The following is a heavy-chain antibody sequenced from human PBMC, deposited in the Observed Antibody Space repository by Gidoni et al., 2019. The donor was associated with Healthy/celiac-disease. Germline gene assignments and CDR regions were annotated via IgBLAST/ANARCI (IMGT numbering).Heavy chain of an antibody. CDR1: GGTFSSYA. V-gene: IGHV1-69*01. CDR2: IIPIFGTA. CDR3: ARMVGCSGGSCYYYFDY. J-gene: IGHJ4*02. D-gene: IGHD2-15*01. Sequence: QVQLVQSGAEVKKPGSSVKVSCKASGGTFSSYAISWVRQAPGQGLEWMGGIIPIFGTANYAQKFQGRVTITADESTSTAYMELSSLRSEDTAVYYCARMVGCSGGSCYYYFDYWGQGTLVTVSS.